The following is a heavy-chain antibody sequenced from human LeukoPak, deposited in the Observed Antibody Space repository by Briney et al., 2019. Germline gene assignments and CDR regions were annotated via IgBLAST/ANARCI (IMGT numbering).Heavy chain of an antibody. J-gene: IGHJ4*02. D-gene: IGHD1-26*01. Sequence: GGSLRLSCAASGFTFSSYGMHWVRQAPGKGLEWVAVISYDGSNKYYADSVKGRFTISRDNSKNTLYLQMNSLRAEDTAVYYCAKDLLGATDPIDFGYWGQGTLVTVSS. CDR2: ISYDGSNK. CDR1: GFTFSSYG. V-gene: IGHV3-30*18. CDR3: AKDLLGATDPIDFGY.